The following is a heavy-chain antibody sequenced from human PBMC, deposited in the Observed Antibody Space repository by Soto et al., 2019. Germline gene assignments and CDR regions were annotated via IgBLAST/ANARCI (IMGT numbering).Heavy chain of an antibody. V-gene: IGHV4-39*01. D-gene: IGHD2-2*01. CDR3: ASLPLVVVPAAIRNDY. Sequence: QLQLQESGPGLVKPSETLSLTCTVSGGSISSSSYYWGWIRQPPGKGLEWIGSIYYSGSTYYNPSLKSRVTISVDTSKNLLSLKLSSVTAADTAVYYCASLPLVVVPAAIRNDYWGEGTLVTVSS. CDR2: IYYSGST. J-gene: IGHJ4*02. CDR1: GGSISSSSYY.